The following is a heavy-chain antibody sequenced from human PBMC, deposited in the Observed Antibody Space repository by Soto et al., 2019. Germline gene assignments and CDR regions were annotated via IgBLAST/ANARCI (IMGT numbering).Heavy chain of an antibody. Sequence: QLQLQESGPGLVKPSETLSLTCTVSGGSISSSSYYWGWIRQPPGKGLEWIGSIYYSGSTYYNPSLKSRVTISVDTSKNQFSLKLSSVTAADTAVYYCARVRDLLPLGRRVTKYYFDYWGQGTLVTVSS. CDR3: ARVRDLLPLGRRVTKYYFDY. V-gene: IGHV4-39*01. J-gene: IGHJ4*02. CDR1: GGSISSSSYY. D-gene: IGHD4-4*01. CDR2: IYYSGST.